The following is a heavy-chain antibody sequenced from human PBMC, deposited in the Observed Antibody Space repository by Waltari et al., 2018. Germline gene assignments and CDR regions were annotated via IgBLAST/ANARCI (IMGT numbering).Heavy chain of an antibody. CDR2: SNPSGGST. D-gene: IGHD5-18*01. Sequence: QVQLVQSGAEVKKPGASVKVSCKASGYTFTSYYMHWVRQAPGQGLEWMGISNPSGGSTSYAQKVQGRITMTSDTSTSKVYMELSSLRSEDTAVYYCARGGDTARGEGAFDIWGQGTMVTVSS. CDR1: GYTFTSYY. CDR3: ARGGDTARGEGAFDI. V-gene: IGHV1-46*01. J-gene: IGHJ3*02.